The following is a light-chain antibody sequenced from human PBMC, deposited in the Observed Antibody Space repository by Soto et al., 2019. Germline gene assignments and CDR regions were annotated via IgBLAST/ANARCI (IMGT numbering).Light chain of an antibody. CDR1: SSDVGGYNY. Sequence: QSALTQPASVSGSPGQSIAISCTGTSSDVGGYNYVSWYQQHPGTAPKLMIYDASDRPSGVSNRFSGSKSGNTASLTISGLQAEDEADYYCSSYTTSSTLVFGGGTQLTVL. CDR3: SSYTTSSTLV. V-gene: IGLV2-14*01. J-gene: IGLJ2*01. CDR2: DAS.